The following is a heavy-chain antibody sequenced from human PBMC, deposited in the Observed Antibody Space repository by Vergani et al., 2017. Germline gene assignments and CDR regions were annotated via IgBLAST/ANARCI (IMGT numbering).Heavy chain of an antibody. J-gene: IGHJ4*02. D-gene: IGHD6-19*01. V-gene: IGHV3-23*04. CDR1: GFTFSSYA. CDR3: AKNSKSIAVAGASFLPN. Sequence: EVQLVESGGVVVQPGGSLRLSCAASGFTFSSYAMSWVRQAPGKGLEWVSAISGSGGSTYYADSVKGRFTISRNNSKNTLYLQMNSLRAEDTAVYYCAKNSKSIAVAGASFLPNWGQGTLVTVSS. CDR2: ISGSGGST.